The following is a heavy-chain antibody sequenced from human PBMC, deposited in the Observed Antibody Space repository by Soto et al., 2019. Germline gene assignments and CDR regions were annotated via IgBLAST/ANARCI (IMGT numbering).Heavy chain of an antibody. V-gene: IGHV4-59*08. D-gene: IGHD1-26*01. Sequence: SETLSLTCTVSGGSISSYYWSWIRQPPGKGLEWIGYIYYSGSTNYNPSLKSRVTISVDTSNNQFSLKLSSVTAADTAVYYCARRWGAAFDYWGQGTQVTVSS. CDR3: ARRWGAAFDY. CDR1: GGSISSYY. J-gene: IGHJ4*02. CDR2: IYYSGST.